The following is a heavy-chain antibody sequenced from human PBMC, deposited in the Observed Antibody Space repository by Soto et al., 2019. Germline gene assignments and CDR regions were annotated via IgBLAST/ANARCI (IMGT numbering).Heavy chain of an antibody. CDR3: ARDRGAITMVRGPMDWFDP. Sequence: PGGSLRLSCAASGFTFSSYWMSWVRQAPGKGLEWVANIKQDGSEKYYVDSVKGRFTISRDNAKNSLYLQMNSLRAEDTAVYYCARDRGAITMVRGPMDWFDPWGQGTLVTVSS. D-gene: IGHD3-10*01. CDR2: IKQDGSEK. J-gene: IGHJ5*02. CDR1: GFTFSSYW. V-gene: IGHV3-7*01.